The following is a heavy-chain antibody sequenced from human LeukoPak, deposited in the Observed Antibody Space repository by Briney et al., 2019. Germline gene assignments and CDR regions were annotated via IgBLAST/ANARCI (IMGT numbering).Heavy chain of an antibody. J-gene: IGHJ5*02. V-gene: IGHV3-74*01. Sequence: PGGSLRLSCAASGFTFSSYWMHWVRQAPGKGLVWVSRINSDGSSTSYADSVKSRFTISRDNAKNTLYLQMNSLRAEDTAVYYCARDPYYGSGSYDDNWFDPWGQGTLVTVSS. CDR1: GFTFSSYW. CDR3: ARDPYYGSGSYDDNWFDP. D-gene: IGHD3-10*01. CDR2: INSDGSST.